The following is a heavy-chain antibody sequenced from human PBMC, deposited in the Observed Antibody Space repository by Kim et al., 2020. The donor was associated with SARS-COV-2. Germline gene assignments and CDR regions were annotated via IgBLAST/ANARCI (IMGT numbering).Heavy chain of an antibody. CDR3: ARGDTMIVGYAFDI. Sequence: SPSLKSRVTISVDTSKNQFSLKLSSVTAADTAVYYCARGDTMIVGYAFDIWGQGTMVTVSS. J-gene: IGHJ3*02. V-gene: IGHV4-31*02. D-gene: IGHD3-22*01.